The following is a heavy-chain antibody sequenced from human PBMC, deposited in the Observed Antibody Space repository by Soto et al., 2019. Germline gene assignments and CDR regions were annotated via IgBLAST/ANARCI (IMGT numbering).Heavy chain of an antibody. V-gene: IGHV3-48*03. CDR1: GFTFSSQN. CDR2: INGDGSII. D-gene: IGHD6-13*01. Sequence: EVQLVESGGGLVQPGGSLSLSCAASGFTFSSQNMNWVRQAPGRGLEWISYINGDGSIITYADSLKGRVIISRDNAKNSLYLQVHSLRVEDTAVYYCARGSGSSWFFIWGQGTLVTVSS. CDR3: ARGSGSSWFFI. J-gene: IGHJ4*02.